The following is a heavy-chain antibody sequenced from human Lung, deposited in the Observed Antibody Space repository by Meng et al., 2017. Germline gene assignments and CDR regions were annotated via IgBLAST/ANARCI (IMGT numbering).Heavy chain of an antibody. D-gene: IGHD4-17*01. CDR2: MYTNNGNT. CDR3: ARGDYGGWPDP. V-gene: IGHV1-3*04. Sequence: QVQLVQSGAKVKKPGASVKVSCRTYGYPFTQDAVHWVRQAPGQRLEWMGWMYTNNGNTKSSQKFQGRVTMTRDTSASTAYMELSSLRSEDTAVYYCARGDYGGWPDPWGQGTLVTVSS. J-gene: IGHJ5*02. CDR1: GYPFTQDA.